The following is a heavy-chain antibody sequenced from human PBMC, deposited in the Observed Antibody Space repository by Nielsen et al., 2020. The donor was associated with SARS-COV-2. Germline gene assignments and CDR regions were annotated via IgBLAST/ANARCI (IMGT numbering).Heavy chain of an antibody. D-gene: IGHD1-1*01. J-gene: IGHJ4*02. V-gene: IGHV4-4*02. Sequence: SETLSLTCAVSGGSISSSNWWSWVRQPPGKGLEWIGEIYHSGSTNYNPSLKSRVTISVDTSKNQFSLKLTSMTAADTAVYYCATLTTGTTGVDYWGQGILVTVSS. CDR2: IYHSGST. CDR1: GGSISSSNW. CDR3: ATLTTGTTGVDY.